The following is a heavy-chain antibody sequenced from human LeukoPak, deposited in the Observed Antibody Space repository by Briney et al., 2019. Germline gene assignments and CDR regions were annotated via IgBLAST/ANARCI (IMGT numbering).Heavy chain of an antibody. CDR2: ISYDGSNK. V-gene: IGHV3-30*18. CDR3: AKGDYDILTGYYDY. CDR1: GFTFSSYG. Sequence: PGGSLRLSCAASGFTFSSYGMHWVRQAPGKGLEWVAVISYDGSNKYYADSVKGRFTISRDNSKNTLYLKMNSLRAEDTAVYYCAKGDYDILTGYYDYWGQGTLVTVSS. D-gene: IGHD3-9*01. J-gene: IGHJ4*02.